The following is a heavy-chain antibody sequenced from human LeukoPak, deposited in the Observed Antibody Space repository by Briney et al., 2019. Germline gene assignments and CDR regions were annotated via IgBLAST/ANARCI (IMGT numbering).Heavy chain of an antibody. Sequence: GGSLRLSCAASGFIISSNYMSWVRQAPGKGLEWVSIIYSGGSTHYADPVKGRFTISRDNSKNTLYLQMNSLRVGDTAVYYCAGNYYYYMDVWGKGTTVTVSS. CDR1: GFIISSNY. CDR3: AGNYYYYMDV. CDR2: IYSGGST. V-gene: IGHV3-53*01. J-gene: IGHJ6*03.